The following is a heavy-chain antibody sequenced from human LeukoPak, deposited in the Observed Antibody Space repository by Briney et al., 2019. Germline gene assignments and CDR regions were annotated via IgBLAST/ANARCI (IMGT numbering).Heavy chain of an antibody. Sequence: PGGSLRLSCAASGFTFSSYEMHWFRQVPGKGLEWISYISTDGSTTNYAESVRGRFTISRDNAKYALYLQMNSLRGEDTAFYCCVREATAEYYFDYWGQGTLVTVSS. V-gene: IGHV3-48*03. CDR3: VREATAEYYFDY. J-gene: IGHJ4*02. CDR1: GFTFSSYE. D-gene: IGHD6-13*01. CDR2: ISTDGSTT.